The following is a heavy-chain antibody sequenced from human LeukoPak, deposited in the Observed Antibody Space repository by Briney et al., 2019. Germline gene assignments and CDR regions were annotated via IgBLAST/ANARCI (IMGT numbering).Heavy chain of an antibody. CDR2: INAGNGNT. CDR3: ARALGYSGYDWYDY. Sequence: ASVTVSCKASGYTFTSYAMHWVRQAPGQRLEWMGWINAGNGNTKYSQKFQGRVTITRDTSASTAYMELSSLRSEDTAVYYCARALGYSGYDWYDYWGQGTLVTVSS. J-gene: IGHJ4*02. CDR1: GYTFTSYA. V-gene: IGHV1-3*01. D-gene: IGHD5-12*01.